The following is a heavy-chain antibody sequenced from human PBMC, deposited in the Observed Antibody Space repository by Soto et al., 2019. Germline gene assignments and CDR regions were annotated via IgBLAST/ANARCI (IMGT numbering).Heavy chain of an antibody. Sequence: QVQLQESGPGLVKPSQTLSLTCTVSGGSISSGDYYWSWIRQPPGKGLEWIGYIYYSGSTYYNPSLKSRVTISVDTSKNQFSLKLSSVTAADTAVYYCARGGGNYYDSRGYYNWFDPWGQGTLVTVSS. CDR3: ARGGGNYYDSRGYYNWFDP. D-gene: IGHD3-22*01. V-gene: IGHV4-30-4*01. CDR2: IYYSGST. J-gene: IGHJ5*02. CDR1: GGSISSGDYY.